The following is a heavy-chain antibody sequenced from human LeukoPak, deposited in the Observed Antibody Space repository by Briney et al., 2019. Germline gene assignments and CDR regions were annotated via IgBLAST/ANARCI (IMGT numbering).Heavy chain of an antibody. D-gene: IGHD3-3*01. Sequence: GGSLRLSCAASGFTFSSYAMSWVRQAPGKGLEWVSAISGSGGSTYYADSVKGRFTISRDNSKNTLYLQMNSLRVEDTAVYYFAKSITQGYGCGYYPIDYWGQGTLGTGPS. CDR2: ISGSGGST. J-gene: IGHJ4*02. CDR1: GFTFSSYA. CDR3: AKSITQGYGCGYYPIDY. V-gene: IGHV3-23*01.